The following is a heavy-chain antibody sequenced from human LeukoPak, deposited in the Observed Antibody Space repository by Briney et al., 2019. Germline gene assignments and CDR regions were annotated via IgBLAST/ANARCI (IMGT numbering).Heavy chain of an antibody. Sequence: QPGGSLRLSCAASGFTFSSYWMSWVRQAPGKGLEWVANIKKDGTEKKYVDSVKGRFTISRDNAKNSLYLLMNSLRAEDAAMYYCARVVVGVYYDSSGYPTLNAFDIWGQGTMVTVSS. CDR3: ARVVVGVYYDSSGYPTLNAFDI. CDR1: GFTFSSYW. J-gene: IGHJ3*02. CDR2: IKKDGTEK. D-gene: IGHD3-22*01. V-gene: IGHV3-7*03.